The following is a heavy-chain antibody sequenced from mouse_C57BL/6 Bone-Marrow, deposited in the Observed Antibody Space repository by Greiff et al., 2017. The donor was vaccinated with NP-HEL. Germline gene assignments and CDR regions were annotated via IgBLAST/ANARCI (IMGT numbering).Heavy chain of an antibody. Sequence: QVQLQQSGAELVMPGASVKLSCKASGYTFTSYWMHWVKQRPGQGLEWIGEIDPSDSYTNYNQKFKGKSTLTVDKSSSTAYRQLSSLTSEDSAVYYCAREGYYSNPYYYAMDYWGQGTSVTVSS. V-gene: IGHV1-69*01. D-gene: IGHD2-5*01. CDR1: GYTFTSYW. J-gene: IGHJ4*01. CDR3: AREGYYSNPYYYAMDY. CDR2: IDPSDSYT.